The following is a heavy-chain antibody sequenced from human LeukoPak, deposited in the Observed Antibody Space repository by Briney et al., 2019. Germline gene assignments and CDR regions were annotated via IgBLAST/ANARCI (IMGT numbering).Heavy chain of an antibody. V-gene: IGHV3-23*01. CDR1: GFTFSSYA. Sequence: GGSLRLSCAASGFTFSSYAMSWVRRAPGKGLEWVSAISGSGGSTYYADSVKGRFTISRDNSKNTLYLQMNSLRAEDTAVYYCAKFSGSGWFRRDAFDIWGQGTMVTVSS. J-gene: IGHJ3*02. D-gene: IGHD6-19*01. CDR2: ISGSGGST. CDR3: AKFSGSGWFRRDAFDI.